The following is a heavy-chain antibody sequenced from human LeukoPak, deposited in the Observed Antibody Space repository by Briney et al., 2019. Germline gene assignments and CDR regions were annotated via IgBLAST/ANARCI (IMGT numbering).Heavy chain of an antibody. D-gene: IGHD5-12*01. CDR3: AKDTYSGYDFNWFDP. Sequence: GGSLRLSCAASGFTFNTYTMYWVRQAPGKGLEWVSAISGSGGSTYYADSVKGRFTISRDNSKNTLYLQMNSLRAEDTAVYYCAKDTYSGYDFNWFDPWGQGTLVTVSS. J-gene: IGHJ5*02. CDR1: GFTFNTYT. CDR2: ISGSGGST. V-gene: IGHV3-23*01.